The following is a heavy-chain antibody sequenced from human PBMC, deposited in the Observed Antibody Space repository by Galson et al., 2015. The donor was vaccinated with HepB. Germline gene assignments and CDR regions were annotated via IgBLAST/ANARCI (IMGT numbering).Heavy chain of an antibody. CDR3: ARTFGVVIPFDY. V-gene: IGHV3-48*02. CDR2: ISSTSSTI. J-gene: IGHJ4*02. D-gene: IGHD3-3*01. Sequence: SLRLSCAASGFTFSDYSMNWVRQAPGKGLEWLSFISSTSSTIYNADSVKGRFTISRDNAKKSLYLQMNSLRDEDTAVYYCARTFGVVIPFDYWGQGTLVTVSS. CDR1: GFTFSDYS.